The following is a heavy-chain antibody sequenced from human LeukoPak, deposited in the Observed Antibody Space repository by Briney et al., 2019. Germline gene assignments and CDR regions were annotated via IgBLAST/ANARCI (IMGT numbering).Heavy chain of an antibody. CDR1: GGSFSGYY. D-gene: IGHD6-19*01. V-gene: IGHV4-34*01. J-gene: IGHJ6*02. CDR3: ASRHSSGWYPPYYYGMDV. CDR2: INHSGST. Sequence: KSSETLSLTCAVYGGSFSGYYWSWIRQPPGKGLEWIGEINHSGSTNYNPSLKSRVTISVDTSKNQLSLKLSSVTAADTAVYYCASRHSSGWYPPYYYGMDVWGQETTVTVSS.